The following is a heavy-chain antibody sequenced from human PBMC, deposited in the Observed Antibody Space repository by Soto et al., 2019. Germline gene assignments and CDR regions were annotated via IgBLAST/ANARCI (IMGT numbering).Heavy chain of an antibody. Sequence: GGSLRLSCAASGFSFSSYAMSWVRQAPGKGLEWVSAISGSGGSTYYADSVKGRFTISRDNCKNTLYLQMNSLRAEDTAVYYCARGGFGEFFSPGRDDAFDIWGQGTMVTVSS. J-gene: IGHJ3*02. V-gene: IGHV3-23*01. CDR3: ARGGFGEFFSPGRDDAFDI. CDR1: GFSFSSYA. D-gene: IGHD3-10*01. CDR2: ISGSGGST.